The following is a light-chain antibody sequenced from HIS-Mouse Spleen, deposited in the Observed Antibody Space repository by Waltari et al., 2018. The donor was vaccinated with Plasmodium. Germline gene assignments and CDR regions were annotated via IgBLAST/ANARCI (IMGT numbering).Light chain of an antibody. CDR3: QSADSSGTYQV. Sequence: SYELTQPPSVSVSPGQTARITCSGDALPKQYASWYQQKPGQAPVLVIDKDSERPSGIPERFSGSSSGTTVTLTISGVQAEDEADYYCQSADSSGTYQVFGGGTKLTVL. CDR2: KDS. CDR1: ALPKQY. J-gene: IGLJ2*01. V-gene: IGLV3-25*03.